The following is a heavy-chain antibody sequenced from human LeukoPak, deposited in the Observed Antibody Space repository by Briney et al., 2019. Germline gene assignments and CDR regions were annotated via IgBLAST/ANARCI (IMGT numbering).Heavy chain of an antibody. V-gene: IGHV4-4*07. Sequence: SETLSLTCAVYGGSFSGYYWSWIRQPAGKGLEWIGRIYTSGSTNYNPSLKSRVTMSVDTSKNQFSLKLSSVTAADTAVYYCARDPGDGYNFIDYWGQGTLVSVSS. CDR2: IYTSGST. CDR3: ARDPGDGYNFIDY. J-gene: IGHJ4*02. CDR1: GGSFSGYY. D-gene: IGHD5-24*01.